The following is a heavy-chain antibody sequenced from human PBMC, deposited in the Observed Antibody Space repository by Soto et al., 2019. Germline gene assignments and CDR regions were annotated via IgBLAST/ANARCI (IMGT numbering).Heavy chain of an antibody. Sequence: QVQLVQSGAEVKKPGASVKVSCKASGYTFTNYDIHWVRQATGQGLEWMGWMNPDRGNTGQSKQFQGRVTMTRDTAISTAYMEMSSMRSEDTAVYYCARGRFRRTWFDPWGQVTLVTLSS. D-gene: IGHD3-16*01. CDR2: MNPDRGNT. CDR1: GYTFTNYD. J-gene: IGHJ5*02. V-gene: IGHV1-8*01. CDR3: ARGRFRRTWFDP.